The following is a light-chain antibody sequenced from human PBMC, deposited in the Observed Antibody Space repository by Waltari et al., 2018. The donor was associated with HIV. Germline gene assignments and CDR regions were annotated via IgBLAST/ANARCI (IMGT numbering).Light chain of an antibody. V-gene: IGKV4-1*01. Sequence: ILLTQSPDSLAVSLGERATINCKPSSSVLYSTNNKNYLAWYQQKPGQPPKLLIYWASTRESGVPDRFSGSGSGTDFTLTISSLQAEDVAVYYCQQYYITPFTFGPGTKVDIK. CDR3: QQYYITPFT. J-gene: IGKJ3*01. CDR2: WAS. CDR1: SSVLYSTNNKNY.